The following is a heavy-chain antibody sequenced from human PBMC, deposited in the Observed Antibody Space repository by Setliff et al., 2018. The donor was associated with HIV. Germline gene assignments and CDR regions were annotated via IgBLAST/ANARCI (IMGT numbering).Heavy chain of an antibody. Sequence: SETLSLTCAVSGDSIGTYSWHWLRQPPGKGLEWIGYIYGSGSTNYNPSLKSRVTISVDKSKNQFSLKLYSVTAADTAVDYCARAYFGSGIYYWGQGTLVTVSS. D-gene: IGHD3-10*01. V-gene: IGHV4-4*09. CDR3: ARAYFGSGIYY. CDR1: GDSIGTYS. J-gene: IGHJ4*02. CDR2: IYGSGST.